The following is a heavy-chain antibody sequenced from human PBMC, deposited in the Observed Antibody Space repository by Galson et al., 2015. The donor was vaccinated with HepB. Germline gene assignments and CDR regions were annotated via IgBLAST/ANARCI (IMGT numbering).Heavy chain of an antibody. D-gene: IGHD6-19*01. J-gene: IGHJ6*02. CDR1: GFTFDNYG. CDR2: ISWSGVNT. Sequence: LRLSCAASGFTFDNYGMHWDRQAPGKGLEWVSLISWSGVNTYYSDSVKGRFTISRDNSKNSLYLQMTSLRAEDTALYFCAKDISSGYYYYGVDVWGQGTAVTVSS. CDR3: AKDISSGYYYYGVDV. V-gene: IGHV3-43D*03.